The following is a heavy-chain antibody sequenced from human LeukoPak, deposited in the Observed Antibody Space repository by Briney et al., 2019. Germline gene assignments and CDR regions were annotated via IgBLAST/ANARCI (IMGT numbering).Heavy chain of an antibody. V-gene: IGHV3-53*04. CDR1: GFTVSSNY. Sequence: PGGSLRLSCAASGFTVSSNYMSWVRQAPGKGLEWVSVIYSDGSTHYADSVKGRFTISRHNSKNTLYLQMNSLRAEDTAVYYCARATRLTYSSGWYYFDYWGQGTLVTVSS. J-gene: IGHJ4*02. D-gene: IGHD6-19*01. CDR2: IYSDGST. CDR3: ARATRLTYSSGWYYFDY.